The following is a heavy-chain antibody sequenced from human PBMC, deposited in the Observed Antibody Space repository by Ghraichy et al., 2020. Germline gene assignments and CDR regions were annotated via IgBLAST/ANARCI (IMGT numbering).Heavy chain of an antibody. CDR3: TSVGLRLGELSPTIY. Sequence: GGSLRLSCAASGFTFSGSAMHWVRQASGKGLEWVGRIRSKANSYATAYAASVKGRFTISRDDSKNTAYLQMNSLKTGDTAVYYCTSVGLRLGELSPTIYWGQGTLVTVSS. V-gene: IGHV3-73*01. CDR1: GFTFSGSA. CDR2: IRSKANSYAT. D-gene: IGHD3-16*02. J-gene: IGHJ4*02.